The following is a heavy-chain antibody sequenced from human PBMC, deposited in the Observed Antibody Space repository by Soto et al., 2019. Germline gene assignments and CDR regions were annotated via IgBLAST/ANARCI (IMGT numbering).Heavy chain of an antibody. D-gene: IGHD6-19*01. CDR2: INPNSGGT. J-gene: IGHJ4*02. CDR3: AGGGLGGRGYYFDY. CDR1: GYTFTGYY. Sequence: ASVKVSCKASGYTFTGYYMHWVRQAPGQGLEWMGWINPNSGGTNYAQKFQGWVTMTRDTSISTAYMELSRLRSDDTAVYYCAGGGLGGRGYYFDYWVQGTLVTVSP. V-gene: IGHV1-2*04.